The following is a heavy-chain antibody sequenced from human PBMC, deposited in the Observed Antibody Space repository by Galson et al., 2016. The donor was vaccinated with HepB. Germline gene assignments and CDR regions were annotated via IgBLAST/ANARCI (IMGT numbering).Heavy chain of an antibody. D-gene: IGHD5-12*01. V-gene: IGHV3-30-3*01. CDR3: ATKEVVPTNVRGPKRPNDD. CDR2: ISPDGSDR. CDR1: GFTFSRYT. J-gene: IGHJ4*02. Sequence: SLRLSCAVSGFTFSRYTFHWVRQAPGKGLEWVALISPDGSDRYYADSVKGRFTISRDNSRSTLFLQMNSLRDEDTAVYYCATKEVVPTNVRGPKRPNDDWGQGTLVTVSS.